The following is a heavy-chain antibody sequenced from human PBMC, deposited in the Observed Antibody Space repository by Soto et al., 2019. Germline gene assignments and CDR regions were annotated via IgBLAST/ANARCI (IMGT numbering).Heavy chain of an antibody. J-gene: IGHJ6*02. V-gene: IGHV1-69*13. CDR3: ARARLTREYYGMDV. CDR2: IIPIFGTA. D-gene: IGHD7-27*01. CDR1: GGTFSSYA. Sequence: SVKVSCKASGGTFSSYALSWVRQAPGQGLEWMGGIIPIFGTANYAQKFQDRVTITADESTSTAYMELSSLRSEDTAVYYCARARLTREYYGMDVWGQGNTVTVSS.